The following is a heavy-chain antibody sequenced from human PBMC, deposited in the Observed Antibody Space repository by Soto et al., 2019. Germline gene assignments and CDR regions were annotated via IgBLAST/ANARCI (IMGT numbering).Heavy chain of an antibody. CDR1: GGSFSGYF. D-gene: IGHD6-19*01. CDR3: ARGGSSDWQVAFDF. CDR2: VNHNGRN. J-gene: IGHJ3*01. Sequence: PSETLSLTCAVYGGSFSGYFWNWIRQTPGKVLDWIGKVNHNGRNNYNPSLKSRVTISLDMSKNQISLKLTSVTAADTAVYYCARGGSSDWQVAFDFWGQGTMVT. V-gene: IGHV4-34*01.